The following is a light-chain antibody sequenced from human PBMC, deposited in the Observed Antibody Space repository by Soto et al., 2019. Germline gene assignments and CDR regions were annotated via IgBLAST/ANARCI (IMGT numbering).Light chain of an antibody. Sequence: EIMLTQSPGTLSLSQGERATLSCRASLSVSSNYVAWYQQKPGQAPSLLIYGASNRATGIPDRFSGSGSGTDFTLTISRLEPEDFAVYYCQQYFTSRTFGQGTKV. CDR2: GAS. CDR3: QQYFTSRT. J-gene: IGKJ2*02. V-gene: IGKV3-20*01. CDR1: LSVSSNY.